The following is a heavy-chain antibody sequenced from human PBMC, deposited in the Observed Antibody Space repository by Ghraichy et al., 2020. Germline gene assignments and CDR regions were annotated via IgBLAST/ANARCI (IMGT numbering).Heavy chain of an antibody. J-gene: IGHJ4*02. CDR2: ISGSGGST. CDR3: AKAEDNYFDY. D-gene: IGHD2-15*01. Sequence: GGSLRPSCAASGFTFSSYAMSWVRQAPGKGLEWVSAISGSGGSTYYADSVKGWFTISRDNSKNTLYLQMNSLRAEDTAVYYCAKAEDNYFDYWGQGTLVTVSS. V-gene: IGHV3-23*01. CDR1: GFTFSSYA.